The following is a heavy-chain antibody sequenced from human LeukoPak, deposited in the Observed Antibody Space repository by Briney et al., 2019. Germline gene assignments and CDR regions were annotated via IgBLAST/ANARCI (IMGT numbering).Heavy chain of an antibody. V-gene: IGHV1-69*05. Sequence: EASVKVSCKASGGTFSSYAISWVRQAPGQGLEWMGRIIPIFGTANYAQKFQGRVTITTDESTSTAYMELSSLRSEDTAVYYCARTYYYDSSGYYTSDYWGQGTLVTVS. CDR2: IIPIFGTA. CDR3: ARTYYYDSSGYYTSDY. D-gene: IGHD3-22*01. J-gene: IGHJ4*02. CDR1: GGTFSSYA.